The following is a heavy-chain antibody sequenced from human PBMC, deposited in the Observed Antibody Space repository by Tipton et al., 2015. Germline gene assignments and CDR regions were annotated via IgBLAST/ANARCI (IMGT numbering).Heavy chain of an antibody. CDR3: ARVGVNYGLDV. V-gene: IGHV4-4*07. CDR2: ISTSVTT. Sequence: LRLSCSVSGGFVSSYYWGWIRQAAGKELEWIGRISTSVTTNFNPSLKSRVSMSLDTSKNEISLKLTSLIAADMAVYYCARVGVNYGLDVWGQGTTVTVS. CDR1: GGFVSSYY. J-gene: IGHJ6*02.